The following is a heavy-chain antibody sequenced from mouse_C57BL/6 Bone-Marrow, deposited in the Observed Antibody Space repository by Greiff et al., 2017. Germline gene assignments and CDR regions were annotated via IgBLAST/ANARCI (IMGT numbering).Heavy chain of an antibody. J-gene: IGHJ3*01. CDR2: INPNNGGT. Sequence: VQLQQSGPELVKPGASVKIPCKASGYTFTDYNMDWVKQSHGKSLEWIGDINPNNGGTIYNQKFKGKATLTVDQSSSTAYMELRSLTSEDTAVYYCARSVSYDGYYGFAYWGQGTLVTVAA. CDR3: ARSVSYDGYYGFAY. D-gene: IGHD2-3*01. V-gene: IGHV1-18*01. CDR1: GYTFTDYN.